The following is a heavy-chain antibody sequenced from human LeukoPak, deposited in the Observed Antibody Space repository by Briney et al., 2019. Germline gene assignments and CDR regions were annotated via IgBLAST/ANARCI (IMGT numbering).Heavy chain of an antibody. CDR1: GFTFSSYA. D-gene: IGHD3-10*01. V-gene: IGHV3-23*01. CDR3: AKDGDIWLGDLNWFDP. J-gene: IGHJ5*02. CDR2: IRGGGGNT. Sequence: GGSLRLSCAASGFTFSSYAMSWVRQAPGKGLEWVSTIRGGGGNTYYADSVKGRFTISRDISKHTLYLQMNSLRAEDTAVYYCAKDGDIWLGDLNWFDPWGQGTLVTVSS.